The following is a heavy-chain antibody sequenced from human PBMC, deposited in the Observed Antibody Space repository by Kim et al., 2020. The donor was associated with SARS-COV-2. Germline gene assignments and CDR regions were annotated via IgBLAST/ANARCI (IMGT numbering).Heavy chain of an antibody. CDR2: IRSKANSYAT. CDR1: GFTFSGSA. Sequence: GESLRLSCAASGFTFSGSAMHWVRQASGKGLEWVGRIRSKANSYATAYAALVKGRFTISRDDSKNTAYLQMNSLKTEDTAVYYCTRGVYDFWSGYYFGSYGMDVWGQGTTVTVSS. CDR3: TRGVYDFWSGYYFGSYGMDV. J-gene: IGHJ6*02. V-gene: IGHV3-73*01. D-gene: IGHD3-3*01.